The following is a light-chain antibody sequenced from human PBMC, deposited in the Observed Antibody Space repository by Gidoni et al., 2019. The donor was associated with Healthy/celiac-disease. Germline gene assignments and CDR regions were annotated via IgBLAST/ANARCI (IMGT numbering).Light chain of an antibody. CDR1: QGISSY. CDR3: QQYYSYPRT. Sequence: AIRMTQSPSSFSASTGDRVTITCRASQGISSYLAWYQQKPGKAPKLLIYAASTLQSGVPSSFSGSGSGTDFTLTISCLQSEDFATYYCQQYYSYPRTFGQGTKLETK. CDR2: AAS. J-gene: IGKJ2*01. V-gene: IGKV1-8*01.